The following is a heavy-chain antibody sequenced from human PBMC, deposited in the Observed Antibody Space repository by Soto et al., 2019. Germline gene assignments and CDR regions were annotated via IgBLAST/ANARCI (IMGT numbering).Heavy chain of an antibody. CDR2: IIPILGIT. Sequence: SVKVSCKASGGTFSSYTISWVRQAPGQGLEWMGRIIPILGITNYAQKFQGRVTMTTDTSTSTAYMELRSLRSDDTAVYYCARADIVVVPAATGDYYYGMDVWGQGTTVTVSS. D-gene: IGHD2-2*01. CDR1: GGTFSSYT. V-gene: IGHV1-69*02. J-gene: IGHJ6*02. CDR3: ARADIVVVPAATGDYYYGMDV.